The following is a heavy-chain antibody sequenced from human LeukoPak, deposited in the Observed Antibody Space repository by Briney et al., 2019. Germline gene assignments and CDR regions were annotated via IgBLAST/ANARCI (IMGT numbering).Heavy chain of an antibody. J-gene: IGHJ3*02. CDR2: IYSGGST. CDR1: GFTVSSNY. Sequence: PGGSLRLSCAASGFTVSSNYMSWVRQAPGKGLEWVSVIYSGGSTYYADSVKGRFTISRDNSKNTLYLQMNSLRAEDTAVYYCARGRWELLRGHDAIDIWGQGTMVTVSS. V-gene: IGHV3-53*01. CDR3: ARGRWELLRGHDAIDI. D-gene: IGHD1-26*01.